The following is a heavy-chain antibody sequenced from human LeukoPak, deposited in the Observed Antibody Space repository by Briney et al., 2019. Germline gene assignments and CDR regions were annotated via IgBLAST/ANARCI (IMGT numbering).Heavy chain of an antibody. V-gene: IGHV1-2*02. J-gene: IGHJ4*02. CDR2: INPSSGGT. D-gene: IGHD6-13*01. Sequence: ASVKVSCKASGYTFTGYYMHWVRQAPGQGLEWMGWINPSSGGTNYAQKFQGRVTMTRDTSISTAYMELSRLRSDDTAVYYCARGPYGRRIAAAGSMDYWGQGTLVTVSS. CDR3: ARGPYGRRIAAAGSMDY. CDR1: GYTFTGYY.